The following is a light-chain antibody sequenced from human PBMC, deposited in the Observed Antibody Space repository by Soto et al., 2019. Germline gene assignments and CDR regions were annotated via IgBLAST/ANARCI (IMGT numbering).Light chain of an antibody. V-gene: IGLV2-11*01. CDR1: SSDVGGYNF. J-gene: IGLJ3*02. CDR2: DVN. Sequence: QSALTQRRSVSGSPEQSVTISCTGTSSDVGGYNFVSWYQQHPGKAPKLMIYDVNKRPSGVPDRFSGSKSGNTASLTISGLQAEDEADYYCCSYAGSYTWVFGGGTKVTVL. CDR3: CSYAGSYTWV.